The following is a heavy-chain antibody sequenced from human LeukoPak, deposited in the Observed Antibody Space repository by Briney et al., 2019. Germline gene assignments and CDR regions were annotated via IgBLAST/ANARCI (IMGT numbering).Heavy chain of an antibody. CDR3: ARSRFYFDY. J-gene: IGHJ4*02. V-gene: IGHV3-7*01. CDR1: GFTFNTYW. CDR2: IKEDGSEK. Sequence: GGSLRLPCAASGFTFNTYWMSWVRQAPGKGLEWVANIKEDGSEKYYVDSVKGRFTISRDNARTSLYLLMNSLRAEDTAVYYCARSRFYFDYWGQGTLVTVSS. D-gene: IGHD4-17*01.